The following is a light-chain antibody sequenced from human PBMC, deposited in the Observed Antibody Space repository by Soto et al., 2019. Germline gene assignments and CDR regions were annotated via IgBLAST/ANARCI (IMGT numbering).Light chain of an antibody. Sequence: EIVLTQSPGTLSLSPGETATLSCRARQSVTSGYLAWYQQKPGQAPRLLIYGASSRATGIPDRFSGSGSGTDFSLTISRLEPEDFAVYYCQHYGSSPQTFGQGTKLEIK. J-gene: IGKJ2*01. CDR2: GAS. CDR1: QSVTSGY. V-gene: IGKV3-20*01. CDR3: QHYGSSPQT.